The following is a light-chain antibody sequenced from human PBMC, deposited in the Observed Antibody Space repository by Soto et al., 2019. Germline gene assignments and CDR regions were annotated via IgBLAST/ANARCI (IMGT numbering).Light chain of an antibody. Sequence: DIQMTQSPSSLSASVGDRVTITCRASQTISMYLSWYQQTPGKAPNLLIYDASTLQSGVPSRFSGRGSGTEFTLTISSLQPEEFATYYCHQTHTTPLTFGGGTKVEIK. J-gene: IGKJ4*01. CDR1: QTISMY. V-gene: IGKV1-39*01. CDR3: HQTHTTPLT. CDR2: DAS.